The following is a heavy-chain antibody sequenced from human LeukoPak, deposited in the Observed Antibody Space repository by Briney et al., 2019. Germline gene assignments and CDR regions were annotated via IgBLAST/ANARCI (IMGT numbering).Heavy chain of an antibody. CDR1: GSSLSGYY. CDR3: ARLGAASTFDY. D-gene: IGHD2-15*01. J-gene: IGHJ4*02. Sequence: SETLFLTCTVSGSSLSGYYWTWIRQPAGKGLEWIGHIYTRGNTNYSPSLKSRVTMSVDTSKNQFSLNLTSVTAADTAVYYCARLGAASTFDYWGQGTLVTVSS. V-gene: IGHV4-4*07. CDR2: IYTRGNT.